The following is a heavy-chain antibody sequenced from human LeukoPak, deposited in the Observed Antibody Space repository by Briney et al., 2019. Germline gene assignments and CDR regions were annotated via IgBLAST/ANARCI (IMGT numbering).Heavy chain of an antibody. CDR1: GYRFTSYW. V-gene: IGHV5-51*01. J-gene: IGHJ4*02. CDR3: ARRPRIAVAAAVDY. CDR2: IYPGDSDT. Sequence: GESLKISCKGSGYRFTSYWIGWVRPMPGKGLEWMGIIYPGDSDTRYSPSFQGQVTISADKSISTAYLQWSSLKASDTAMYYCARRPRIAVAAAVDYWGQGTLVTVSS. D-gene: IGHD6-19*01.